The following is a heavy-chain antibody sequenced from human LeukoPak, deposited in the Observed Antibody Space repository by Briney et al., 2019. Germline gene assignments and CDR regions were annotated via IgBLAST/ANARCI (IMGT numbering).Heavy chain of an antibody. CDR1: GGTFSSYA. J-gene: IGHJ3*02. Sequence: SVKVSCKASGGTFSSYAISWVRQAPGQGLEWMGRIIPILGIANYAQKFQGRVTITADKSTSTAYMELSSLRSEDTAVYYCARDLYYDSSGYYPDDASDIWGQGTMVTVSS. V-gene: IGHV1-69*04. CDR3: ARDLYYDSSGYYPDDASDI. D-gene: IGHD3-22*01. CDR2: IIPILGIA.